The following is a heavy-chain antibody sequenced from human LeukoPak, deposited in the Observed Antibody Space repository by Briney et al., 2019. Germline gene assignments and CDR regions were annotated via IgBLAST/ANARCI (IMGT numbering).Heavy chain of an antibody. CDR3: ARHPHWFTMVRGAPTQFDY. CDR1: GGSFSGYY. D-gene: IGHD3-10*01. J-gene: IGHJ4*02. V-gene: IGHV4-34*01. CDR2: INHSGST. Sequence: SETLSLTCAVYGGSFSGYYWSWIRQPPGKGLEWIGEINHSGSTNYNPSLKSRVTISVDTSKNQFSLKLSSVTAADTAVYYCARHPHWFTMVRGAPTQFDYWGQGTLVTVSS.